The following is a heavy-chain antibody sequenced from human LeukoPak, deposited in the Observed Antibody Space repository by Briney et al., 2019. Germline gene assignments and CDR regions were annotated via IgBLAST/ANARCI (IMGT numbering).Heavy chain of an antibody. J-gene: IGHJ6*03. CDR3: ARDSPGYGDPYYYYYYYMDV. D-gene: IGHD4-17*01. CDR2: ISRSCSYI. V-gene: IGHV3-21*01. Sequence: GGSLRLSCAASGFTFSSNSMNWVRQPPGKGLEWVSSISRSCSYIYYEDSVKGRFTISRDNAKNSLYLQMNSLRAEDTAVYYCARDSPGYGDPYYYYYYYMDVWGKGTTVTVSS. CDR1: GFTFSSNS.